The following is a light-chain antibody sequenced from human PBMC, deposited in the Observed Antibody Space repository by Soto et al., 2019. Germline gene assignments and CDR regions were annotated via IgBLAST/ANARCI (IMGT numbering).Light chain of an antibody. V-gene: IGLV2-8*01. CDR3: SSYTGSNPVV. Sequence: QSALTQPPSASGSPGQSVTISCTGTSSDVGGYNDVSWYQQHPGKAPKLLIYDVSKRPSGGPDRFSGSKSGTTASLTVSGLQAADEADYYCSSYTGSNPVVFGGGTKLTVL. CDR1: SSDVGGYND. CDR2: DVS. J-gene: IGLJ2*01.